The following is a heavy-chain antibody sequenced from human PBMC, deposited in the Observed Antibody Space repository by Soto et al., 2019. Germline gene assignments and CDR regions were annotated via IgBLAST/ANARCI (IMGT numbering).Heavy chain of an antibody. CDR1: GFTFSSYS. D-gene: IGHD3-10*01. Sequence: GGSLRLSCAASGFTFSSYSMNWVRQAPGKGLEWVSSISSSSSYIYYADSVKGRFTTSRDSAKNSLYLQMNSLRAEDTAVYYCAWDYGSPWDYWGQGTLVTAPQ. CDR2: ISSSSSYI. V-gene: IGHV3-21*01. CDR3: AWDYGSPWDY. J-gene: IGHJ4*02.